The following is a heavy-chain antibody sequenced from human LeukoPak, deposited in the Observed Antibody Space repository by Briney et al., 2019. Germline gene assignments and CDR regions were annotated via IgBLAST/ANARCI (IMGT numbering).Heavy chain of an antibody. CDR1: GGSISSGGYY. D-gene: IGHD4-17*01. CDR2: IYYSGST. V-gene: IGHV4-31*03. J-gene: IGHJ5*02. Sequence: PSQTLSLTCTVSGGSISSGGYYWSWIRQHPGKGLEWIGYIYYSGSTYYNPSLKSRVTISVDTSKNQFSLKLSSVTAADTAVYYCARDLGDYGKTGIDPWGQGTLVTVSS. CDR3: ARDLGDYGKTGIDP.